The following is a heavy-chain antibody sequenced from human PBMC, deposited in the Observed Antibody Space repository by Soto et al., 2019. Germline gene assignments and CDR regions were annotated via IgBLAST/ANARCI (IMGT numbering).Heavy chain of an antibody. D-gene: IGHD2-21*02. J-gene: IGHJ4*02. V-gene: IGHV4-31*03. CDR1: GVSISSGGYY. Sequence: SETLSLTCTVSGVSISSGGYYWSWIRQHPGKGLEWIGNIYYSGRTYYNPSLKSRVILSVDTSKDQFSLKLKSVTAADTALYFCARQRTSVVTQAYFDVWGPGSLVTVSS. CDR2: IYYSGRT. CDR3: ARQRTSVVTQAYFDV.